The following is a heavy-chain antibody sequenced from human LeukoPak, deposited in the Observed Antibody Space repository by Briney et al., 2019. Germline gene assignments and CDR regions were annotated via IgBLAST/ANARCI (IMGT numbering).Heavy chain of an antibody. Sequence: PGGSLRLSCAASGFTLSSYEMNWVRQAPGKGLEWVSYISYSGSTIYYADSVKGRFTISRDTARNSLYLQMNSLRAEDTAVYYCARIAVAGGHFDYWGQGTLVTVSS. CDR1: GFTLSSYE. J-gene: IGHJ4*02. D-gene: IGHD6-19*01. V-gene: IGHV3-48*03. CDR2: ISYSGSTI. CDR3: ARIAVAGGHFDY.